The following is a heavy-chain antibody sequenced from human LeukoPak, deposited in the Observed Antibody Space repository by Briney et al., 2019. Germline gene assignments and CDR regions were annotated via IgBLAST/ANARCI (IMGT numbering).Heavy chain of an antibody. Sequence: GGSLRLSCAASGFTFSSYAMSWVRQAPGKGLEWVSAIGGSGGDTYYADSVKGRFTISRDNSKNTLYLQVNSLRAEDTAVYYCAKGGKWDVTPFDYWGQGTLVTVSS. V-gene: IGHV3-23*01. CDR2: IGGSGGDT. CDR1: GFTFSSYA. CDR3: AKGGKWDVTPFDY. D-gene: IGHD1-26*01. J-gene: IGHJ4*02.